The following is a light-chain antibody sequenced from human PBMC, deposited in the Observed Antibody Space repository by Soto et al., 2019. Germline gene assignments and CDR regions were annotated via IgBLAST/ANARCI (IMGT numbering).Light chain of an antibody. CDR1: QSVSSSS. CDR3: QQFGSTPWT. J-gene: IGKJ1*01. CDR2: GAS. Sequence: EIVLTQSPGTLSLSPGERGTLSCRASQSVSSSSLAWYQQKPGQAPRLLIYGASSRATGIPDRFSGSGSGTDFALTISRLEPEDFAVYYCQQFGSTPWTFGQGTKVDI. V-gene: IGKV3-20*01.